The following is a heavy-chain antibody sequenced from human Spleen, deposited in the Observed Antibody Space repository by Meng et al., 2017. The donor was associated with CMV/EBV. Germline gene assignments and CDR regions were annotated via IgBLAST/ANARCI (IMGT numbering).Heavy chain of an antibody. CDR1: GLTFSTHT. V-gene: IGHV3-21*01. D-gene: IGHD7-27*01. CDR3: SRRLGGLTGDLSGDC. J-gene: IGHJ4*02. Sequence: SGLTFSTHTINWGRQAPGKGLVWVTSISSGGSYIYYADSVKGRFTISRDNAKNSLYLQMNSLTAEDTAIYYCSRRLGGLTGDLSGDCWGQGTLVTVSS. CDR2: ISSGGSYI.